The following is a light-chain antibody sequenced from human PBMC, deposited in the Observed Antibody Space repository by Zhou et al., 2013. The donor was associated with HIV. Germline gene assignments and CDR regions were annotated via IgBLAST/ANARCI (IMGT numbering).Light chain of an antibody. CDR3: HQRSNWPPYT. CDR1: QSVSSSQ. J-gene: IGKJ2*01. V-gene: IGKV3D-20*02. CDR2: GAS. Sequence: EIVLTQSPGTLSLSPGERATLSCRASQSVSSSQLAWYQQKPGQAPRLLIYGASSRATAIPPRFRGTGSGTDFTLTISSLEPEDVAIYYCHQRSNWPPYTFGQGTKLEIK.